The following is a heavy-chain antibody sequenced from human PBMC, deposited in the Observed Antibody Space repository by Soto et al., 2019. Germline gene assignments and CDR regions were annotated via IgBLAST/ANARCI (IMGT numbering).Heavy chain of an antibody. Sequence: GGSLRLSCAASGFTFSSYSMNWVRQAPGKGLEWVSSISSISSYIYYADSVKGRLTISRHNAKNSLYLQMNSLRAEDTAVYYCASQIVVVPAAMPSPKSRDYWGQGTLVTVSS. CDR2: ISSISSYI. CDR1: GFTFSSYS. J-gene: IGHJ4*02. D-gene: IGHD2-2*01. V-gene: IGHV3-21*01. CDR3: ASQIVVVPAAMPSPKSRDY.